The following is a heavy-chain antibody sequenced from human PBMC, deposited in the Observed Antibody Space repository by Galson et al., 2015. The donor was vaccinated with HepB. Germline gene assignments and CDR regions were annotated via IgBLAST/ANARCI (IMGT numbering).Heavy chain of an antibody. D-gene: IGHD2-2*02. CDR2: IIPVLGEP. V-gene: IGHV1-69*04. CDR3: ARPYCTSSSCYNDGNAFDI. CDR1: GGTFTDYA. J-gene: IGHJ3*02. Sequence: SVKVSCKASGGTFTDYAINWVRQAPGQGLEWMGRIIPVLGEPTYPQKFQGRVTITADKSTSTAYMELSSLRSEDTAVYYCARPYCTSSSCYNDGNAFDIWGQGTMVTVSS.